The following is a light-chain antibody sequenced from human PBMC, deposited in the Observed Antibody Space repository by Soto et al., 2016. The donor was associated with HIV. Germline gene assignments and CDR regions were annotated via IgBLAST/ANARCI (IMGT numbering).Light chain of an antibody. V-gene: IGLV3-19*01. CDR1: SLRNYY. Sequence: SSELTQDPTVSVALGQTVKITCQGDSLRNYYASWYQQKPGQAPLLVIYGNNRPSGIPDRFSGSSSGNTASLTITGAQAEDESNYYCNSRDSSGNRWVFGGGTKLTVL. J-gene: IGLJ3*02. CDR3: NSRDSSGNRWV. CDR2: GN.